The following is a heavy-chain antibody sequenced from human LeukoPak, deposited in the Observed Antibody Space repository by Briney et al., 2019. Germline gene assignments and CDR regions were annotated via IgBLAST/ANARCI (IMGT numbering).Heavy chain of an antibody. CDR3: ARGSSSSRSDALDY. CDR2: IYSGGST. CDR1: GFTFSSYS. D-gene: IGHD2-15*01. J-gene: IGHJ4*02. V-gene: IGHV3-53*01. Sequence: GGSLRLSCAASGFTFSSYSMNWVRQAPGKGLEWVSVIYSGGSTYYADSVKGRFTISRDNSKNTLYLQMNSLRAEDTAVYYCARGSSSSRSDALDYWGQGTLVTVSS.